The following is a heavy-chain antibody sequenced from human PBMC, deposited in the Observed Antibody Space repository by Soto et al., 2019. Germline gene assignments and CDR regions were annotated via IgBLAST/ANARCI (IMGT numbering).Heavy chain of an antibody. J-gene: IGHJ3*01. CDR1: GGSISSGGYS. CDR2: MYHSGST. V-gene: IGHV4-30-2*01. Sequence: PAETLYLTGAASGGSISSGGYSWSWIRXPPGKSLEWIGYMYHSGSTYYNPSLESRLTISIDRTKNQFSLKLSSVTAADTAVYYCGGLWYYDGCGYHDFDVQGQRKIVTV. D-gene: IGHD3-16*01. CDR3: GGLWYYDGCGYHDFDV.